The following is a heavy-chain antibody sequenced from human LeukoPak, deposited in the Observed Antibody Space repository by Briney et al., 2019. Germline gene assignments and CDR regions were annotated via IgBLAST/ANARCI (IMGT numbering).Heavy chain of an antibody. D-gene: IGHD2-15*01. CDR1: GYSFTCYW. Sequence: GESLKISCKGSGYSFTCYWIGWVRQMPGKGLEWMGIIYPGDSDTRYSPSFQGQVTISADKSISTAYLQWSSLKASDTAIYYCTRHQCSGGSCYYYYGMDVWGQGTTVTVSS. CDR3: TRHQCSGGSCYYYYGMDV. J-gene: IGHJ6*02. CDR2: IYPGDSDT. V-gene: IGHV5-51*01.